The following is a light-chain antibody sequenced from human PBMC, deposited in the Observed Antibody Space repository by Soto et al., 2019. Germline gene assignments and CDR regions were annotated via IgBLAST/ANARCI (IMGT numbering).Light chain of an antibody. CDR1: QSVFTGSNYKNY. V-gene: IGKV4-1*01. J-gene: IGKJ4*01. CDR3: HQYFTLPS. Sequence: IVMTQSPGSLTVSLGERATINCKSSQSVFTGSNYKNYLAWYQHKPGQAPKLLMYWATARESGVPDRFRGSGFGTEFTLTITSVQAEDVAVYYCHQYFTLPSFGGGTKVEI. CDR2: WAT.